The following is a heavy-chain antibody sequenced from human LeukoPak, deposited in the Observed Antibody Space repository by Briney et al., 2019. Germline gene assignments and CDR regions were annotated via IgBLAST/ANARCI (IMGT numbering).Heavy chain of an antibody. D-gene: IGHD5-18*01. CDR2: MNPNSGNT. J-gene: IGHJ6*03. CDR3: AIDRGYSSGTYYYYYYMDV. V-gene: IGHV1-8*03. Sequence: ASVKVSCKASGYTFTSYDINWVRQATGQGLEWMGWMNPNSGNTGYAQKFQGRVTITRNTSISTAYMELSSLRSEDTAVYYCAIDRGYSSGTYYYYYYMDVWGKGTTVTISS. CDR1: GYTFTSYD.